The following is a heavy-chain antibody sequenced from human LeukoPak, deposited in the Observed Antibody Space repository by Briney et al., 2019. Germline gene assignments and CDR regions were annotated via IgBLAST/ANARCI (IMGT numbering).Heavy chain of an antibody. CDR3: ARHIVGATFDP. CDR2: IYTSGST. V-gene: IGHV4-4*09. J-gene: IGHJ5*02. CDR1: GGSISSYY. Sequence: PSETLSLTCTVSGGSISSYYWSWIPQPPGKGLEWMGYIYTSGSTNYNHCLKSRVGISVDTSKNQFSLKLSSVNAADTVVYYCARHIVGATFDPWGQGTLVTVSS. D-gene: IGHD1-26*01.